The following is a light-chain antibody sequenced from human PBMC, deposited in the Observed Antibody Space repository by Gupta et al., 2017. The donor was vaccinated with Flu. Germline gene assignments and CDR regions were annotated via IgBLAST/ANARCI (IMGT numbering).Light chain of an antibody. CDR3: QQRSYWLWT. CDR2: DTS. J-gene: IGKJ1*01. Sequence: EIVLTQSPATLSLSPGERATLSCRASQTVANYLAWYQQRPGQAPILLIYDTSSRAPGIPARFSGSWSGTDFTLTISRLEPEDFAVYYCQQRSYWLWTFGQGTKVEIK. CDR1: QTVANY. V-gene: IGKV3-11*01.